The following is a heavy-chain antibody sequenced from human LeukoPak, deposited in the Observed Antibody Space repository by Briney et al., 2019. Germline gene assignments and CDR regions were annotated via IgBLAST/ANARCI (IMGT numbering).Heavy chain of an antibody. V-gene: IGHV4-28*01. Sequence: SETLSLTCAVSGYSISSSNWRGWIRPPPGKGLEWIGYIYYSGSTYYNPSLKSRVTMSVDTSKNQFSLKLSSVTAVDTAVYYCARSKDMAGDFDYWGQGTLVTVSS. CDR3: ARSKDMAGDFDY. D-gene: IGHD6-19*01. CDR1: GYSISSSNW. CDR2: IYYSGST. J-gene: IGHJ4*02.